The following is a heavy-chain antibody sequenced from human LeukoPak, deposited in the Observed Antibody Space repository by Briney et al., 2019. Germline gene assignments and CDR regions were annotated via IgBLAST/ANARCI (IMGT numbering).Heavy chain of an antibody. D-gene: IGHD3-10*01. CDR1: GYTFTSFY. Sequence: ASVKVSCKASGYTFTSFYMQWVRQAPGQGLEWMGIINPSGGSTNYAQKFQGRVTMTRNTSISTAYMELSSLRSEDTAVYYCARGFRPGDDYWGQGTLVTVSS. J-gene: IGHJ4*02. V-gene: IGHV1-46*01. CDR3: ARGFRPGDDY. CDR2: INPSGGST.